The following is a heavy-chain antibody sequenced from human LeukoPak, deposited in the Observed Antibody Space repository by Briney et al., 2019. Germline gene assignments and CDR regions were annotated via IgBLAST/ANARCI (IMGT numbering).Heavy chain of an antibody. D-gene: IGHD3-10*02. J-gene: IGHJ6*03. CDR2: INSDARIK. V-gene: IGHV3-74*01. CDR3: AKDLYVDRQYYMDV. Sequence: GGSLRLSCAASGFTFRIYWMHWVRQARGRGLVWVSRINSDARIKSYAGSVQGRLTIPRQNSKHTLYLQMNSLRAEDTAVYYCAKDLYVDRQYYMDVWGKGTTVTVSS. CDR1: GFTFRIYW.